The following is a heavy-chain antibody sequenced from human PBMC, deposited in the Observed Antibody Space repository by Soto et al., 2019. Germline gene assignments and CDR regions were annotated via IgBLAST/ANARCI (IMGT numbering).Heavy chain of an antibody. V-gene: IGHV3-21*06. J-gene: IGHJ4*02. CDR1: GFTLTRYS. Sequence: LRLSGAASGFTLTRYSMNWVRQAPGKGLEWVSSISSTTNYIYYGDSMKGRFTISRDNAKNSLYLEMNSLRAEDTAVYYCARESEDLTSNFDYWGQGTLVTVSS. CDR2: ISSTTNYI. CDR3: ARESEDLTSNFDY.